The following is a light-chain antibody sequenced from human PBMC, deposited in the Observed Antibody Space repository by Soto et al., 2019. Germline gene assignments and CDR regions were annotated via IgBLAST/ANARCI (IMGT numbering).Light chain of an antibody. CDR2: LNSDGSH. V-gene: IGLV4-69*01. CDR3: QTWGTAIHDVV. CDR1: SGYTSYA. J-gene: IGLJ2*01. Sequence: QPVLTQSPSASASLGASVKLTCILSSGYTSYAIAWHQQQPEKGPRYLMKLNSDGSHSKGDGIPDRFSGSSSGTERHLTISSLQSEDEADYYCQTWGTAIHDVVFGGGTKLTVL.